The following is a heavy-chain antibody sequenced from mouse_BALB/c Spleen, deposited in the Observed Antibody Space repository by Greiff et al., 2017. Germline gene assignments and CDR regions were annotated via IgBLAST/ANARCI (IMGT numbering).Heavy chain of an antibody. D-gene: IGHD3-1*01. CDR1: GYTFTDYY. CDR3: NAEGQLGLRLDY. Sequence: QVQLQQSGAELARPGASVKLSCKASGYTFTDYYINWVKQRTGQGLEWIGEIYPGSGNTYYNEKFKGKATLTADKSSSTAYMQLSSLTSEDSAVYYCNAEGQLGLRLDYWGQGTTLTVSS. CDR2: IYPGSGNT. J-gene: IGHJ2*01. V-gene: IGHV1-77*01.